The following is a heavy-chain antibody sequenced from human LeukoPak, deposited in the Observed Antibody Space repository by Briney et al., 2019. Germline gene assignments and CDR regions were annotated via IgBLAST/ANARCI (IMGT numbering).Heavy chain of an antibody. D-gene: IGHD1-26*01. Sequence: TSETLSLTCTVSGGSISSSSSYWTWIRQPPGKGLEWIGCIYYSGITNYNPSLKSRVTISPDTSKNQFSLRLSSVTAADTAVYYCASRPSGSYWNYWGQGTLVTISS. V-gene: IGHV4-61*05. CDR1: GGSISSSSSY. CDR3: ASRPSGSYWNY. CDR2: IYYSGIT. J-gene: IGHJ4*02.